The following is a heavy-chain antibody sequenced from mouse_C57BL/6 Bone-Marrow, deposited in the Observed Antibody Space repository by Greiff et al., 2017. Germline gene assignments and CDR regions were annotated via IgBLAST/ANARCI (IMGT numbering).Heavy chain of an antibody. CDR1: GYTFTSYW. J-gene: IGHJ3*01. V-gene: IGHV1-50*01. D-gene: IGHD2-2*01. Sequence: QVQLQQPGAELVKPGASVKLSCKASGYTFTSYWMQWVKQRPGQGLEWIGEIDPSDSYTNYNQKFKGKATITVDTSSSTAYMQLSSLTSEDSAVYYCARGLQRRGAWFAYWGQGTLVTVSA. CDR3: ARGLQRRGAWFAY. CDR2: IDPSDSYT.